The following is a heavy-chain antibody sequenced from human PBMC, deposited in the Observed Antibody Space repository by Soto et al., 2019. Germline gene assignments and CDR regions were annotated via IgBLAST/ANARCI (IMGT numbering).Heavy chain of an antibody. CDR1: GYTFSDYF. V-gene: IGHV1-2*02. Sequence: ASVKVSCKASGYTFSDYFIQWLRQAPGQGLEWVAWINPKTAATNYAKKFQDRVTLSVDKSISTAYLQWSSLKASDTAMYYCARRDGYYNGVDVWGQGTTVTVSS. CDR3: ARRDGYYNGVDV. CDR2: INPKTAAT. J-gene: IGHJ6*02.